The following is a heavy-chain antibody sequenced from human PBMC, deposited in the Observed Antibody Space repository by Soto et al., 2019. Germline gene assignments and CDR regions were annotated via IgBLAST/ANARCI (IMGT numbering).Heavy chain of an antibody. V-gene: IGHV5-51*01. J-gene: IGHJ6*02. CDR1: GYSFTSYW. Sequence: PGESLKISCKGSGYSFTSYWIGWVRQMPGKGLEWMGIIYPGDSDTRYSPSFQGQVTISADKSISTAYLQWSSLKASDTAMYYCARHLSGGRQYYYSGMDVWGQGTTVTVSS. CDR2: IYPGDSDT. CDR3: ARHLSGGRQYYYSGMDV. D-gene: IGHD2-15*01.